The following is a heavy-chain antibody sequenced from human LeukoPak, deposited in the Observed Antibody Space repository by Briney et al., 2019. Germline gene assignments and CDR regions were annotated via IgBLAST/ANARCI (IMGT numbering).Heavy chain of an antibody. CDR3: ARGYYVAFDY. CDR1: GASINSDH. J-gene: IGHJ4*02. CDR2: VDYNGAT. Sequence: SETLSLTCAVSGASINSDHWNWIRQPPGKGLEWIGNVDYNGATKYNPSLQSRVTISLDTSNNQFSLTLASVTAADTALYFCARGYYVAFDYWGQGRLVTVSS. D-gene: IGHD3-16*01. V-gene: IGHV4-59*01.